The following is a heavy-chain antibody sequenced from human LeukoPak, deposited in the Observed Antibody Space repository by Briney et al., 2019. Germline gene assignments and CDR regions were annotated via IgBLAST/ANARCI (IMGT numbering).Heavy chain of an antibody. Sequence: SETLSLTCTVSGGSISSSSYHWGWVRQPPGKGLEWIGSIYYSGSTYYNPSLKSRVAISVDTSKNQFSLKLSSVTATDTALYYCARHKALLEYTDVWGKGTTVTVSS. V-gene: IGHV4-39*01. CDR1: GGSISSSSYH. CDR2: IYYSGST. J-gene: IGHJ6*03. CDR3: ARHKALLEYTDV. D-gene: IGHD1-1*01.